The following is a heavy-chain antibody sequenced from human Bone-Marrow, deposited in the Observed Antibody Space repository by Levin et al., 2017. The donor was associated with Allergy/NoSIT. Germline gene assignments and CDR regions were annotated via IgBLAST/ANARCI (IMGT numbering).Heavy chain of an antibody. CDR2: IYAGNGNT. J-gene: IGHJ4*02. V-gene: IGHV1-3*01. D-gene: IGHD3-16*01. Sequence: ASVKVSCKASGYTFSSYAMNWVRQAPGQRLEWMGWIYAGNGNTKYSQKFQGRVTITRDTSASTAYMELSSLRSEDTAVYYCTRGRGSYYFDYWGQGTLVTVSS. CDR1: GYTFSSYA. CDR3: TRGRGSYYFDY.